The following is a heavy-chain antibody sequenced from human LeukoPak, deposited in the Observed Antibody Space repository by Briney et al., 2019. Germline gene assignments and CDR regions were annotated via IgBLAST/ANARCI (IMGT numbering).Heavy chain of an antibody. CDR1: GYTFTGYY. D-gene: IGHD5-18*01. CDR2: INPNSGGT. J-gene: IGHJ4*02. V-gene: IGHV1-2*02. CDR3: AREEYVDTAMVNDY. Sequence: ASVKVSCKASGYTFTGYYMHWVRQAPGQGLEWMGWINPNSGGTNYAQKFQGRVTMTRDTSISTAYMELRSLRSDDTAVYYCAREEYVDTAMVNDYWGQGTLVTVSS.